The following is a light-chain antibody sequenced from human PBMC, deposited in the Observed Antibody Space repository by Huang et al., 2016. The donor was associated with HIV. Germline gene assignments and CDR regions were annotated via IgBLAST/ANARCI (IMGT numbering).Light chain of an antibody. Sequence: IQLTQSPSSLSASVGDRVTITCRASQGISSYLAWYQQKPGKAPKLLIYAASTLQSGVPSRFSCSGSVTDFTLTISSLQPEDFATYYCQQLNSYPRTFGPGTKVDIK. CDR2: AAS. CDR3: QQLNSYPRT. V-gene: IGKV1-9*01. CDR1: QGISSY. J-gene: IGKJ3*01.